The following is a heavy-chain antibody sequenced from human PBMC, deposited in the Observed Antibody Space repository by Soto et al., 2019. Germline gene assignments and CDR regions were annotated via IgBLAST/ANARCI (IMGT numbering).Heavy chain of an antibody. V-gene: IGHV5-51*01. CDR1: GYSFTNYW. CDR2: IYPEDSET. Sequence: PGESLKISCKGSGYSFTNYWIGWVRQMPGKDLEWIGIIYPEDSETRYSPSFQGQVTISADTSISTAYLQWTSLKASDTAMYYCARSRRGAYSSGWYSPSGYYNYGIDVWGQGTKVTVSS. CDR3: ARSRRGAYSSGWYSPSGYYNYGIDV. D-gene: IGHD6-19*01. J-gene: IGHJ6*02.